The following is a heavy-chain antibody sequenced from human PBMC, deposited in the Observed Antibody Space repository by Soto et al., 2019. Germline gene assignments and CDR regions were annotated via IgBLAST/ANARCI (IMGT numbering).Heavy chain of an antibody. Sequence: QVQLVQSGAEEKKPGASVKVSCKPSGYIFTNYALHWVRQAPGQRLQWMGWINAGNGHTKYSQKFQGRVTITRDTSASTAYMELSSLRSDDTAVYYCARDRGGSTGWFDPWGQGTLVTVSS. J-gene: IGHJ5*02. CDR2: INAGNGHT. CDR1: GYIFTNYA. D-gene: IGHD3-16*01. CDR3: ARDRGGSTGWFDP. V-gene: IGHV1-3*05.